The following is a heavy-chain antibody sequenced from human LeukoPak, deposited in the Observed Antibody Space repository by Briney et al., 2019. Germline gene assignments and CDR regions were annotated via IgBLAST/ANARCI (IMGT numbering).Heavy chain of an antibody. Sequence: GGSLRLSYAASGFTFSSYSVNWVRQAPGKGLEWVSSITSSSSTYYSDSVKGRFTISRVNAKNSLYLQMNSLRVEDTAVYYCARVGFYDFWSGINFFDYWGQGTLVTVSS. CDR1: GFTFSSYS. V-gene: IGHV3-21*01. CDR2: ITSSSST. CDR3: ARVGFYDFWSGINFFDY. D-gene: IGHD3-3*01. J-gene: IGHJ4*02.